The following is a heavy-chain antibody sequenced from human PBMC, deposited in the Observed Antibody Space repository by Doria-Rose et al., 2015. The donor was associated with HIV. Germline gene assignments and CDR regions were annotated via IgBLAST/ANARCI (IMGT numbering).Heavy chain of an antibody. J-gene: IGHJ4*02. V-gene: IGHV2-26*01. D-gene: IGHD6-13*01. CDR1: GVSLSSPGMG. Sequence: SGPVLVKPTETLTLSCTVSGVSLSSPGMGVSWIRQPPGKALEWLANIFSNDDRSYKTSLKSRLTISRGASKSQVVRPMTDMDPVDTATYYCARIKSSRWYHKYYFDFWGQGTLVIVSA. CDR3: ARIKSSRWYHKYYFDF. CDR2: IFSNDDR.